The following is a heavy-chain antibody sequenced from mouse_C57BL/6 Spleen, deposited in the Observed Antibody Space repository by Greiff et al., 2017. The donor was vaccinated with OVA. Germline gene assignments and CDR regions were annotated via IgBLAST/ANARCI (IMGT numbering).Heavy chain of an antibody. CDR2: ISSGSSTI. Sequence: EVNVVESGGGLVKPGGSLKLSCAASGFTFSDYGMHWVRQAPEKGLEWVAYISSGSSTIYYADTVKGRFTISRDNAKNTLFLQMTSLRSEDTAMYYCARNDYYGSSYWYFDVWGTGTTVTVSS. V-gene: IGHV5-17*01. D-gene: IGHD1-1*01. CDR3: ARNDYYGSSYWYFDV. J-gene: IGHJ1*03. CDR1: GFTFSDYG.